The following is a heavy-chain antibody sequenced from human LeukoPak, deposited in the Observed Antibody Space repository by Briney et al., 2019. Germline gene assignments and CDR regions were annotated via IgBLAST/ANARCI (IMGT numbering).Heavy chain of an antibody. CDR2: IYYSGST. J-gene: IGHJ4*02. CDR1: GGSISSYY. Sequence: SETLSLTCTVSGGSISSYYWSWIRQPPGKGMEWIGYIYYSGSTKYNPSLKSRVSISVDTSKNQFSLKLSSVTAADTAVYYCARGAGAGYNLQPFDYWGQGTLVTVSS. V-gene: IGHV4-59*08. CDR3: ARGAGAGYNLQPFDY. D-gene: IGHD5-24*01.